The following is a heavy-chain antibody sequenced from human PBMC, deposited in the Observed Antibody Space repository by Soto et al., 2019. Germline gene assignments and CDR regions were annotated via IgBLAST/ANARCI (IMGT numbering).Heavy chain of an antibody. Sequence: QVQLVESGGGVVQPGRSLRLSCEASGITFSNYGMHWVRQAPDKGLEWVAIISSDGSDKYYGDSVKGRFTITRDNSKNTLYLQMNSLRAEDTAVYFCSKGGGSSNNCFYFDHCGQGTLVTVSS. D-gene: IGHD2-2*01. CDR1: GITFSNYG. J-gene: IGHJ4*02. V-gene: IGHV3-30*18. CDR2: ISSDGSDK. CDR3: SKGGGSSNNCFYFDH.